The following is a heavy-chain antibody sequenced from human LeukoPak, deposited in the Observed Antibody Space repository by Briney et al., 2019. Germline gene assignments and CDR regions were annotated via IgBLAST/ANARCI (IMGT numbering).Heavy chain of an antibody. CDR2: ISGSGGSA. J-gene: IGHJ4*02. V-gene: IGHV3-23*01. CDR1: GFTFSSYA. Sequence: PGGSLRLSCAASGFTFSSYAVSWVRQAPGKGLEWVSAISGSGGSAYYADSVKGRFTISRDNSKNTLYLQMNSLRAEDTAVYYCARSKRQAARPVHFDYWGQGTLVTVSS. CDR3: ARSKRQAARPVHFDY. D-gene: IGHD6-6*01.